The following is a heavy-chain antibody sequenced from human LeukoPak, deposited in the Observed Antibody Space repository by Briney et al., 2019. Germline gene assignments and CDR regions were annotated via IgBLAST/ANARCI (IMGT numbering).Heavy chain of an antibody. Sequence: SETLSLTCAVYGGSFSGYYWGWIRQPPGKGLEWIGEINHSGSTNYNPSLKSRVTISVDTSKNQFSLKLSSVTAADTAVYYYARGSSITMVRGVKSPFDYWGQGTLVTVSS. D-gene: IGHD3-10*01. CDR3: ARGSSITMVRGVKSPFDY. J-gene: IGHJ4*02. CDR2: INHSGST. V-gene: IGHV4-34*01. CDR1: GGSFSGYY.